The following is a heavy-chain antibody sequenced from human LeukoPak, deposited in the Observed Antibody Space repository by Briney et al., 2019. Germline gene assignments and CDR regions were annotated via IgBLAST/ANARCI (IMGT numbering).Heavy chain of an antibody. D-gene: IGHD2-15*01. V-gene: IGHV3-21*01. CDR1: GFTFSSYS. J-gene: IGHJ4*02. CDR3: ARDKGSRY. CDR2: ISGSGGST. Sequence: GGSLRLSCAASGFTFSSYSMNWVRQAPGKGLEWVSAISGSGGSTYYADSVKGRFTISRDNAKNSLYLQMNSLRAEDTAVYYCARDKGSRYWGQGTLVTVSS.